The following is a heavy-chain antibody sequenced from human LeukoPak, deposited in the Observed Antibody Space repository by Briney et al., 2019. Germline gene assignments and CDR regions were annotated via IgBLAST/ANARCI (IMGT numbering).Heavy chain of an antibody. Sequence: GGSLRLSCAASGFTFSGSAMHWVRQASGKGLEWVGRIRSKANSYATAYAASVKGRFTISRDDSKNTAYLQMNSLKTEDTAVYYCARRGNYDPSGPGMDVWGQGTTVTVSS. CDR1: GFTFSGSA. CDR2: IRSKANSYAT. CDR3: ARRGNYDPSGPGMDV. V-gene: IGHV3-73*01. J-gene: IGHJ6*02. D-gene: IGHD3-22*01.